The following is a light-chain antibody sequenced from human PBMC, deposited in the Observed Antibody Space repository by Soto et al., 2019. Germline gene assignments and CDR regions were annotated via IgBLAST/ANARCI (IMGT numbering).Light chain of an antibody. V-gene: IGLV1-40*01. CDR1: SSNIGAGYD. CDR3: QSYDNSLSGSEV. J-gene: IGLJ1*01. Sequence: QSVLSQPPSVSGAPGQRVTISCTGSSSNIGAGYDVHRYQQLPGEAPTLLIFGIFNRPSGVSERFSGSRSGASASLAIAGLQAEDEADYFCQSYDNSLSGSEVFGTGTKVTVL. CDR2: GIF.